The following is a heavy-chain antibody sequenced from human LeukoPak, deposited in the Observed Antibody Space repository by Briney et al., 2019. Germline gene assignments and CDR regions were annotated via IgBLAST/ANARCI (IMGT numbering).Heavy chain of an antibody. V-gene: IGHV4-39*07. D-gene: IGHD3-22*01. CDR1: GGSISSCSYY. J-gene: IGHJ4*02. Sequence: SETLSLTCTVSGGSISSCSYYWGWIPQPPGKGLEWIRSIYYSGSTYYNPSLNSRVTISVDTPKNQFSLKLSSVTAADTAVYYCARVQRSDAYYYDSSGQYYFDYWGQGTLVTVSS. CDR2: IYYSGST. CDR3: ARVQRSDAYYYDSSGQYYFDY.